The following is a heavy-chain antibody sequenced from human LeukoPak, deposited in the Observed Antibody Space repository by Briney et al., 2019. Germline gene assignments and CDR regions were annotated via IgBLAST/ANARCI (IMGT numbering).Heavy chain of an antibody. D-gene: IGHD3-22*01. J-gene: IGHJ5*02. V-gene: IGHV3-64*01. CDR3: ARGVNYYDSSGYYLNWFDP. CDR1: GFTFSSYA. Sequence: PGGSLRLSCAASGFTFSSYAMHWVRQAPGKGLEYVSAISSHGGSTYYANSVKGRFTISRDNSKNTLYLQMGSLRAEDMAVYYCARGVNYYDSSGYYLNWFDPWGQGTLVTVSS. CDR2: ISSHGGST.